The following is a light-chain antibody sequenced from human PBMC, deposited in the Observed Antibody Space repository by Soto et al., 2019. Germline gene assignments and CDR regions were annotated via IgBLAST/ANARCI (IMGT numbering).Light chain of an antibody. V-gene: IGLV1-40*01. CDR1: SSNIGAGYD. CDR2: GNS. J-gene: IGLJ1*01. CDR3: QSYDSSLNGFFV. Sequence: QSVLTQPPSVSGVLGQRVTISCTGSSSNIGAGYDVHWYRQVPGTAPKLLIYGNSNRPSGVPDRFSGSKSGTSGSLAITGLQAEDDADYYCQSYDSSLNGFFVFGTGTEVTVL.